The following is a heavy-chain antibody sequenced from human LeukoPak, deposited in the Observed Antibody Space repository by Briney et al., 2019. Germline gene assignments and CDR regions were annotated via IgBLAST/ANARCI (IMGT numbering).Heavy chain of an antibody. CDR2: LWSGGTT. V-gene: IGHV3-66*01. CDR3: ANLGTLRDGDY. Sequence: GGSLRLSCAASGFTVSTNYMSWVRQAPGKGLEWVSVLWSGGTTNYADSVKGRFTISRDNSKNTLYLQMNSLRAEDTAVCFCANLGTLRDGDYWGQGTLVTVSS. D-gene: IGHD2-15*01. CDR1: GFTVSTNY. J-gene: IGHJ4*02.